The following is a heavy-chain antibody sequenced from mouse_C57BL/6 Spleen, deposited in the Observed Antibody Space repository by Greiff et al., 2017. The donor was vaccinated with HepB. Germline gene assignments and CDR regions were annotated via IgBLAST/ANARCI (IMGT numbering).Heavy chain of an antibody. CDR2: ISDGGSYT. CDR1: GFTFSSYA. V-gene: IGHV5-4*01. CDR3: ARDPYDYGPFDS. D-gene: IGHD2-4*01. J-gene: IGHJ2*01. Sequence: EVQLVESGGGLVKPGGSLKLSCAASGFTFSSYAMSWVRQTPEKRLEWVATISDGGSYTYYPDNVKGRFTISRDNAKNNLYLQMSHLKSEDTAMYYCARDPYDYGPFDSWGQGTTLTVSS.